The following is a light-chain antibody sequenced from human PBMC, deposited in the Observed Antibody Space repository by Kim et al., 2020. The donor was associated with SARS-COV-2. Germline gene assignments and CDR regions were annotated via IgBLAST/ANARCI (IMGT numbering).Light chain of an antibody. CDR2: GAS. CDR1: QSISSEF. Sequence: GERATLSCRASQSISSEFLAWYQQISGQPPRLLIFGASNRAAGIPDRFSGGGSGTDFTLTITRLEPADSALYYCQQYTTSPPAYTFGQGTKLEI. CDR3: QQYTTSPPAYT. V-gene: IGKV3-20*01. J-gene: IGKJ2*01.